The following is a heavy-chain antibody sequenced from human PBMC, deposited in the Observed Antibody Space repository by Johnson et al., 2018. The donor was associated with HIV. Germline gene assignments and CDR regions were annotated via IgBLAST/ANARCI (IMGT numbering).Heavy chain of an antibody. V-gene: IGHV3-11*01. D-gene: IGHD4-17*01. CDR2: ISSSGSTI. CDR3: ARSPYYDDYWSDAFDI. Sequence: QVQLVESGGGLVKPGGSLRLSCAASGFSFSDYYMSWIRQAPGKGLEWVSYISSSGSTIYYADSVKGRFTISRDNAKNSLYLQMNSLRAEDTAVYYCARSPYYDDYWSDAFDICGQGTMVTVSS. CDR1: GFSFSDYY. J-gene: IGHJ3*02.